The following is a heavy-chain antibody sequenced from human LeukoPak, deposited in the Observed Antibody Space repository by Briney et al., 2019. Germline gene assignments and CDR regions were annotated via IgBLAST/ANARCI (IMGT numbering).Heavy chain of an antibody. CDR2: ISYDGSNK. D-gene: IGHD1-14*01. J-gene: IGHJ4*02. CDR3: ARIPDNTGGGDY. CDR1: GFTFSSYA. Sequence: GGSLRLSCAASGFTFSSYAMHWVRQAPGKGLEWVAVISYDGSNKYYADSVKGRFTISRDNSKNTLYLQMNSLRAEDTAVYYCARIPDNTGGGDYWGQGTLVTVSS. V-gene: IGHV3-30-3*01.